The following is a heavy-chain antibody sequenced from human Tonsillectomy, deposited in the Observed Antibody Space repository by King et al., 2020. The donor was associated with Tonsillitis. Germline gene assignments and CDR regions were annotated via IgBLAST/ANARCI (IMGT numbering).Heavy chain of an antibody. CDR1: GFIFDDYA. CDR2: ISWNSVTI. D-gene: IGHD1-26*01. CDR3: SKDITGNYLRAFDI. V-gene: IGHV3-9*01. Sequence: VQLVESGGGLVQPGRSLRLSCAASGFIFDDYAMHWVRQAPGKGLEWVSGISWNSVTIGYAESVKGRFTISRDNAKNSLYLQMNSLRADDTALYYCSKDITGNYLRAFDIWGQGTMVTVSS. J-gene: IGHJ3*02.